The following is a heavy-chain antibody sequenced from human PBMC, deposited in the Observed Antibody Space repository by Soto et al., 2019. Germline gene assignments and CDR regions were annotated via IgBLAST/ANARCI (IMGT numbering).Heavy chain of an antibody. V-gene: IGHV3-23*01. J-gene: IGHJ4*02. Sequence: GGSLILSCAASGFTFSSYAMSWVRQAPGKGLEWVSAISGSGGSTYYADSVKGRYTISRDNSKNTLYLQMNSLRAEDTAVYYCAKFATYDILPGYYDYWGQGTLVTVST. CDR3: AKFATYDILPGYYDY. D-gene: IGHD3-9*01. CDR1: GFTFSSYA. CDR2: ISGSGGST.